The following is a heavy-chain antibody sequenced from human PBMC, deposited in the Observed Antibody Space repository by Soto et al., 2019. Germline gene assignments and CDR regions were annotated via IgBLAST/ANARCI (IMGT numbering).Heavy chain of an antibody. J-gene: IGHJ5*02. V-gene: IGHV4-30-4*01. Sequence: PSETRSRTCSVSGGSISSGDYYWIGIRQPPGKGLEWIGYIYYSGSTYYNPSLKSRVTISVDTSKNQFSLKLSSVTAADTAVYYCAREGGGHNWFDPWGQGTLVTVSS. CDR1: GGSISSGDYY. CDR2: IYYSGST. CDR3: AREGGGHNWFDP.